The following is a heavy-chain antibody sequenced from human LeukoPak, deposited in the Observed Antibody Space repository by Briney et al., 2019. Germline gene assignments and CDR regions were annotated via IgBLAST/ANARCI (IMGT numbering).Heavy chain of an antibody. CDR1: GYSFTSYW. Sequence: PGESLKISCKGSGYSFTSYWIGWVCQMPGKGLEWMGIIYPGDSDTRYSPSFQGQVTISADKSISTAYLQWSSLKASDTAMYYCASRIDTMVRGVIITSDAFDIWGQGTMVTVSS. D-gene: IGHD3-10*01. CDR2: IYPGDSDT. CDR3: ASRIDTMVRGVIITSDAFDI. J-gene: IGHJ3*02. V-gene: IGHV5-51*01.